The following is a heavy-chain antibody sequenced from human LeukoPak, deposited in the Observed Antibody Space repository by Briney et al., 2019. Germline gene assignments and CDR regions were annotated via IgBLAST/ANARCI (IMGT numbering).Heavy chain of an antibody. CDR3: ARLDRYSSGFDY. CDR1: GYTFTGNY. D-gene: IGHD6-6*01. Sequence: ASVTVSCKASGYTFTGNYVHWVRQAPGQRLEWVGWINPNTGGTNYAQRVQGRVAMTRDTSINTAYMELSRLTSDDTAVYYCARLDRYSSGFDYWGQGTLVTVA. J-gene: IGHJ4*02. CDR2: INPNTGGT. V-gene: IGHV1-2*02.